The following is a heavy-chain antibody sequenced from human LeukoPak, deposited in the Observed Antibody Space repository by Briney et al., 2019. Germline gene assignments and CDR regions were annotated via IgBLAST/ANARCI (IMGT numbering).Heavy chain of an antibody. CDR3: AREEYSSSGYYMDV. CDR1: GFTFSDYT. V-gene: IGHV3-30-3*01. D-gene: IGHD6-6*01. CDR2: ISSFDGSKK. J-gene: IGHJ6*03. Sequence: GGSLRLSCAASGFTFSDYTVHWVRQAPGKGLEWVAVISSFDGSKKYYAGSVKGRFTISRDNSKNTLYLQMNSLRAEDTAVYYCAREEYSSSGYYMDVWGKGTTVTVSS.